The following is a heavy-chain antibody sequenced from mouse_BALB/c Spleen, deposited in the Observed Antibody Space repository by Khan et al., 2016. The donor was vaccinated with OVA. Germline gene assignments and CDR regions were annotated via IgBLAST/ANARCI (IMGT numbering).Heavy chain of an antibody. CDR1: GYSITSDYA. V-gene: IGHV3-2*02. J-gene: IGHJ1*01. CDR2: ISYSGSA. CDR3: ARRYYYGHWYFDV. D-gene: IGHD1-1*01. Sequence: EVKLEESGPGLVKPSQSLSLTCTVTGYSITSDYAWNWIRQFPGNKLEWMGYISYSGSANYNPSLKSRISITRDTSENQFFLQLNSVTTEDSATYYSARRYYYGHWYFDVWGAGTTVTVSS.